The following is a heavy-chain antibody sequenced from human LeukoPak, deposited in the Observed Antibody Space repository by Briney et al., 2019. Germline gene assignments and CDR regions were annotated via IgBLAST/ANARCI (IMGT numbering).Heavy chain of an antibody. CDR3: AGNSSGYYPDAFDI. D-gene: IGHD3-22*01. J-gene: IGHJ3*02. CDR1: GFTFSSYS. Sequence: GGSLRLSCAASGFTFSSYSMNWVRQAPGKGLEWVSYISSSSSTIYYADSVKGRFTISGDNAKNSLYLQMNSLRDEDTAVYYCAGNSSGYYPDAFDIWGQGTMVTVSS. CDR2: ISSSSSTI. V-gene: IGHV3-48*02.